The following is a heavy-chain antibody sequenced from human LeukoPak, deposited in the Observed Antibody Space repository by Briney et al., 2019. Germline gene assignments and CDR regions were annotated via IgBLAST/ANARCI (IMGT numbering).Heavy chain of an antibody. J-gene: IGHJ4*02. Sequence: GGSLRLSCAASGFTFSSYWMSWVRQAPGKGLEWVSGISGSGGSTYYADSVKGRFTISRDNSKNTLYLQMNSLRAEDTAVYYCAKDRELDTAMGVFDYWGQGTLVTVSS. V-gene: IGHV3-23*01. CDR3: AKDRELDTAMGVFDY. D-gene: IGHD5-18*01. CDR2: ISGSGGST. CDR1: GFTFSSYW.